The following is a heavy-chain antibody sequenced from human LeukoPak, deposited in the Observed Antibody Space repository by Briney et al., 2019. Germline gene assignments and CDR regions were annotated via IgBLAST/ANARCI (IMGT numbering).Heavy chain of an antibody. V-gene: IGHV3-74*01. CDR2: INADGSTA. Sequence: PGGSLRLSCAASGFTFGNSWVHWVRQAPGKGLAWVSLINADGSTATYADSVKGRFTISRDNARNTLSLQMNSLTIEDTAVYYCVVVVEPPDSDGFDVWGQGTMITVSS. J-gene: IGHJ3*01. CDR1: GFTFGNSW. CDR3: VVVVEPPDSDGFDV. D-gene: IGHD1-14*01.